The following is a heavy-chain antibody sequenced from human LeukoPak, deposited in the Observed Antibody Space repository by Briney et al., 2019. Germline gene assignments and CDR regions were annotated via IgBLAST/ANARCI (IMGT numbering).Heavy chain of an antibody. J-gene: IGHJ5*02. D-gene: IGHD2-2*01. CDR2: IYYSGST. Sequence: SETLSLTCAIYGGSFSSYYWSWIRQPPGKGLEWIGYIYYSGSTNYNPTLKSRVTISVDTSKNQFSLKLSSVTAADTAVYYCARSCGGSSTSCSSSPNWFDPWGQGTLVTVSS. V-gene: IGHV4-59*08. CDR3: ARSCGGSSTSCSSSPNWFDP. CDR1: GGSFSSYY.